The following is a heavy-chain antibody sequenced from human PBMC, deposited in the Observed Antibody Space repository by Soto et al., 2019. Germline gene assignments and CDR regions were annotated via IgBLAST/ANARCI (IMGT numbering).Heavy chain of an antibody. CDR1: GFTFSNAW. CDR2: IKSKTDGGTT. J-gene: IGHJ6*02. Sequence: GSLRLSCAASGFTFSNAWMSWVRQAPGKGLEWVGRIKSKTDGGTTDYAAPVKGRFTISRDDSKNTLYLQMNSLKTEDTAVYYCTTEVSAVAGTYYYYYGMDVWGQGTTVTVSS. D-gene: IGHD6-19*01. CDR3: TTEVSAVAGTYYYYYGMDV. V-gene: IGHV3-15*01.